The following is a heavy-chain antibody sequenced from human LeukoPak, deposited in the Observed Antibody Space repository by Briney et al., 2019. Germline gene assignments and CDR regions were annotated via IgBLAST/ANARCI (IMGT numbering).Heavy chain of an antibody. CDR2: ISDSGTRT. V-gene: IGHV3-23*01. CDR1: GLTFSSYD. D-gene: IGHD6-19*01. CDR3: AKDSRRTSGWYYFDY. Sequence: PGGSLRLSCAASGLTFSSYDMGWVRQAPGKGLEWVSAISDSGTRTYYADSVKGRFTISRDNFKNTLYLQMNSLRAGDTAVYYCAKDSRRTSGWYYFDYWGQGTLVTVSS. J-gene: IGHJ4*02.